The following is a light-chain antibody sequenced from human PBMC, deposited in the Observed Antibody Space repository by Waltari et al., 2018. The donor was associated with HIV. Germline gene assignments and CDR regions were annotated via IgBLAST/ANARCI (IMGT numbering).Light chain of an antibody. CDR1: SSDVGSYNL. CDR3: CSYAGSSTLEV. V-gene: IGLV2-23*01. Sequence: QSALTQPAYVSGSPGQSITTSCTGTSSDVGSYNLVSWYQQHPGKAPKLMIYEGSKRPSGVSNRFSGSKSGNTASLTISGLQAEDEADYYCCSYAGSSTLEVFGGGTKLTVL. J-gene: IGLJ2*01. CDR2: EGS.